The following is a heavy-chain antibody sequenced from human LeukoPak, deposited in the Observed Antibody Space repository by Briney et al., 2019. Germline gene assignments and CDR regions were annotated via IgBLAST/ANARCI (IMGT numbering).Heavy chain of an antibody. CDR2: ISGSGGST. V-gene: IGHV3-23*01. CDR1: GFTFSSYA. CDR3: AKAQGAPYHDILTGPDY. D-gene: IGHD3-9*01. J-gene: IGHJ4*02. Sequence: QPGGSLRLSCAASGFTFSSYAMSWVRPAPGKGLEWVSAISGSGGSTYYADSVKGRFTISRDNSKNTLYLQMNSLRAEDTAVYYCAKAQGAPYHDILTGPDYWGQGTLVTVSS.